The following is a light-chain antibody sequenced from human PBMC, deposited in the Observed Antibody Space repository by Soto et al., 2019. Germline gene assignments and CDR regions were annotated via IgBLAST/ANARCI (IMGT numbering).Light chain of an antibody. J-gene: IGKJ4*01. CDR2: GVS. CDR3: HQYSSSPVT. V-gene: IGKV3-20*01. Sequence: IVLAQSPGTLSLSPGERATLSCRASQRVSNTYLAWYQQKPGQAPRLLIYGVSSRATGIPDRFSGSGSGTDFTLTISRLEPEDFALYYCHQYSSSPVTFAGGTKVEIK. CDR1: QRVSNTY.